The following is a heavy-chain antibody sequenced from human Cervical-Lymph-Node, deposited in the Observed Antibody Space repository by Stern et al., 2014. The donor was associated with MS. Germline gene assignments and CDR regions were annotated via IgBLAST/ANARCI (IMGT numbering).Heavy chain of an antibody. Sequence: VQLVESGGTLVQPGGSLRLSCAASGFTFSSYAMSWVRQASGKGLEWFSVIRGSDVRPSDADSVKVWCTISRDNSKNTLFLQMNSLRAEDTAVYYCAKVYGSGPFDYWGQGTLVTVSS. CDR3: AKVYGSGPFDY. CDR2: IRGSDVRP. V-gene: IGHV3-23*04. J-gene: IGHJ4*02. CDR1: GFTFSSYA. D-gene: IGHD6-19*01.